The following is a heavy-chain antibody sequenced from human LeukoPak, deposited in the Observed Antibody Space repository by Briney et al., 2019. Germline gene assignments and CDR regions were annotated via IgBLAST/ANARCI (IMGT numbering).Heavy chain of an antibody. CDR1: GFTFTSYG. D-gene: IGHD3-22*01. CDR3: ARDQENYYDSSGSYYFDY. Sequence: ASVKVSCKASGFTFTSYGISWVRQAPGQGLEWMGWISAYNGNTNYAQKLQGRVTMTTDTSTSTAYMELRSLRSDDTAVYYCARDQENYYDSSGSYYFDYWGQGTLVTVSS. V-gene: IGHV1-18*01. J-gene: IGHJ4*02. CDR2: ISAYNGNT.